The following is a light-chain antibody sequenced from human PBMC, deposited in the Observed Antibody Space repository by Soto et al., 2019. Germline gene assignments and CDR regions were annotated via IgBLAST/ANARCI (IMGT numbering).Light chain of an antibody. CDR1: SGRYTYI. J-gene: IGLJ2*01. CDR3: QTWGTGIHEI. CDR2: LDSDGRH. Sequence: QSVLTQSPSASASLGASVKLTCTLSSGRYTYIIAWHQQQPGRGPRYLLSLDSDGRHNKGAGIPDRFSGSSSGAERYLTISRLQSEDEADYYCQTWGTGIHEIFGGGTKVTVL. V-gene: IGLV4-69*01.